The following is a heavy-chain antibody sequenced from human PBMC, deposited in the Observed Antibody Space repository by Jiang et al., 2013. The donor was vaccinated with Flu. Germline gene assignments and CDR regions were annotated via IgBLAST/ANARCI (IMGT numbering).Heavy chain of an antibody. J-gene: IGHJ4*02. CDR2: INHSGST. CDR3: ARGRGYDFWSGYSRYYFDY. Sequence: LLKPSETLSLTCAVYGGSFSGYYWSWIRQPPGKGLEWIGEINHSGSTNYNPSLKSRVTISVDTSKNQFSLKLSSVTAADTAVYYCARGRGYDFWSGYSRYYFDYWGQGTLV. D-gene: IGHD3-3*01. CDR1: GGSFSGYY. V-gene: IGHV4-34*01.